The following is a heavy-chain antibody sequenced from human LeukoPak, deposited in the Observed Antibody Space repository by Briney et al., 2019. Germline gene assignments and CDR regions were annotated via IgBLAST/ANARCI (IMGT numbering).Heavy chain of an antibody. CDR3: VGEPDCSDGGCYSRPLYGMDV. V-gene: IGHV3-74*01. J-gene: IGHJ6*02. Sequence: PGGSLRLSCAASGFTFSSYWMHWVHQAPGKGLVWVSRTNSDASSTSYTDSVKGRFTISRDNAKNTLFLQMNSLRAEDTAVYYCVGEPDCSDGGCYSRPLYGMDVWGQGTTVTVSS. D-gene: IGHD2-15*01. CDR1: GFTFSSYW. CDR2: TNSDASST.